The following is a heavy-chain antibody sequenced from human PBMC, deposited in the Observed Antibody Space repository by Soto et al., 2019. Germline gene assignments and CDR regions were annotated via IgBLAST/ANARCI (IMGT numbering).Heavy chain of an antibody. CDR2: IKQDGSET. CDR3: ACDSATSLYYMDV. V-gene: IGHV3-7*01. Sequence: EVQLVESGGGLVQPGGSLRLSCAASGFTFSNIWMSWVRQAPGKGLEWVANIKQDGSETYYLDSVKGRFTISRDNAKNSLYLQMNSLRAEDTAVYYCACDSATSLYYMDVWGKGTTVIVSS. CDR1: GFTFSNIW. J-gene: IGHJ6*03.